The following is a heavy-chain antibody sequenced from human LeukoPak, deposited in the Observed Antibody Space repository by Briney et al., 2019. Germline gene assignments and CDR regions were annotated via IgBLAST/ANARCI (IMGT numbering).Heavy chain of an antibody. CDR3: ARGTGRWGDYAFLYYYYYYMDV. CDR1: GYTFTGYY. CDR2: INPNSGGA. V-gene: IGHV1-2*02. J-gene: IGHJ6*03. D-gene: IGHD4-17*01. Sequence: ASVKVSCKVSGYTFTGYYMHWVRQAPGQGLEWMGWINPNSGGANYAQKFQGRVTMTRDTSISTAYMELSRLRSDDTAVYYCARGTGRWGDYAFLYYYYYYMDVWGKGTTVTVSS.